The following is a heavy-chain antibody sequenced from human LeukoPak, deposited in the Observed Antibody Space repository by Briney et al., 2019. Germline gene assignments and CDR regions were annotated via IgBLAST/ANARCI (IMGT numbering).Heavy chain of an antibody. J-gene: IGHJ4*02. CDR2: IIPILGIA. Sequence: SVKVSCKASGGTFSSYAISWVRQAPGQGLEWMGRIIPILGIANYAQKFKDRVTITADKSTSTAYMELRSLSSEDTAVYYWARVLRGTIDYWAQRTLVTVSS. D-gene: IGHD5/OR15-5a*01. V-gene: IGHV1-69*04. CDR1: GGTFSSYA. CDR3: ARVLRGTIDY.